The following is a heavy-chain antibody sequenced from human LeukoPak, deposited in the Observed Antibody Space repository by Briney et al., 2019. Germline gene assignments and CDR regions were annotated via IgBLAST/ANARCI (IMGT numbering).Heavy chain of an antibody. Sequence: GGSLRLSCAASGFTFSSYAMHWVRQAPGKGLEWVAVISYDGSNKYYADSVKGRFTISRDNSKNTLYLQMNSLRAEDTAVYYCARDRKDIVVVVAATPDAFDIWGQGTMVTVSS. J-gene: IGHJ3*02. CDR3: ARDRKDIVVVVAATPDAFDI. CDR1: GFTFSSYA. D-gene: IGHD2-15*01. CDR2: ISYDGSNK. V-gene: IGHV3-30-3*01.